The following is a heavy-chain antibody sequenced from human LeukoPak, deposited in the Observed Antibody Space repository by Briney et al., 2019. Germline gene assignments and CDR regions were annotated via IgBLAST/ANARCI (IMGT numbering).Heavy chain of an antibody. V-gene: IGHV4-59*01. Sequence: SETLSLTCTVSGGSISSYYWSWIRQPPGKGLEWIAYIYYSGSTNYNPSLKSRVTISVDTSKNQFSLKLSSVSAADTAVYYCARGGSVGATTEFAFDSWGPGTMVTVSS. D-gene: IGHD1-26*01. CDR3: ARGGSVGATTEFAFDS. CDR1: GGSISSYY. CDR2: IYYSGST. J-gene: IGHJ3*02.